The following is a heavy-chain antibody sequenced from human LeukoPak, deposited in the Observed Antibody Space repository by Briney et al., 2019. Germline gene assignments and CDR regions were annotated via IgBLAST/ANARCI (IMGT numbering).Heavy chain of an antibody. V-gene: IGHV1-69*01. J-gene: IGHJ4*02. D-gene: IGHD3-3*01. CDR1: GGTFSRYA. CDR2: IIPIFGTA. CDR3: ARESPYFGVVFALDY. Sequence: SVKVSCKASGGTFSRYAISWVRQAPGQGLEWMGGIIPIFGTANYAQKFQGRVTITADESTSTAYMELSSLRSEDTAVYYCARESPYFGVVFALDYWGQGTLVTVSS.